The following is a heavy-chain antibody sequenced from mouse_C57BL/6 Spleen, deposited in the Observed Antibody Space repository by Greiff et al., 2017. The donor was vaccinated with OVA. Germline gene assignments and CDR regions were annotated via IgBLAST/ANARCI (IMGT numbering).Heavy chain of an antibody. J-gene: IGHJ4*01. CDR3: ARMGRDYAMDY. Sequence: DVKLVESGGGLVKPGGSLKLSCAASGFTFSDYGMHWVRQAPEQGLEWVAYISSGSSTIYYADTVKGRFTISRDNAKNTLFLQMTSLRSEDTAMYYCARMGRDYAMDYWGQGTSVTVSS. V-gene: IGHV5-17*01. CDR1: GFTFSDYG. CDR2: ISSGSSTI.